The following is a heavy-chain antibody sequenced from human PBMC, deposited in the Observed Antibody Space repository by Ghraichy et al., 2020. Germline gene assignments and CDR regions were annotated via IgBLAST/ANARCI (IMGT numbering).Heavy chain of an antibody. D-gene: IGHD5-24*01. V-gene: IGHV4-34*01. Sequence: SETLSLTCAVYGGSFSGYYWSWIRQPPGKGLEWIGEINHSGSTNYNPSLKSRVTISVDTSKNQFSLKLSSVTAADTAVYYCARGPGDGYNSNYFDYWGQGTLVTVSS. CDR3: ARGPGDGYNSNYFDY. CDR2: INHSGST. CDR1: GGSFSGYY. J-gene: IGHJ4*02.